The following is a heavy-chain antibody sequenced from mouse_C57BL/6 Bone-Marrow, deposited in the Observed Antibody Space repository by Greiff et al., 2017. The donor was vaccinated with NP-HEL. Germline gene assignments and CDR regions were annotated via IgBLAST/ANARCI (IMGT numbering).Heavy chain of an antibody. V-gene: IGHV5-17*01. Sequence: EVMLVESGGGLVKPGGSLKLSCAASGFTFSDYGMHWVRQAPEKGLEWVAYISSGSSTIYYADTVKGRFTISRDNAKNTLFLQMTSLRSEDTAMYYCARDGLWLRRFAYWGQGTLVTVSA. CDR3: ARDGLWLRRFAY. J-gene: IGHJ3*01. CDR2: ISSGSSTI. D-gene: IGHD2-2*01. CDR1: GFTFSDYG.